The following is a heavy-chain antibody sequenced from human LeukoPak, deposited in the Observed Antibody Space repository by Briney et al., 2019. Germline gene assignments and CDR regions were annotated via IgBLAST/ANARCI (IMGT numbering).Heavy chain of an antibody. CDR3: ARVRGIYYDSSGYYSYYYMDV. Sequence: SVNVSCKASGGTFSSYAISWVRQAPGQGLEWMGGIIPIFGTANYAQKFQGRVTITADKSTSTAYMELSSLRSEDTAVYYCARVRGIYYDSSGYYSYYYMDVWGKGTTVTISS. CDR1: GGTFSSYA. CDR2: IIPIFGTA. J-gene: IGHJ6*03. D-gene: IGHD3-22*01. V-gene: IGHV1-69*06.